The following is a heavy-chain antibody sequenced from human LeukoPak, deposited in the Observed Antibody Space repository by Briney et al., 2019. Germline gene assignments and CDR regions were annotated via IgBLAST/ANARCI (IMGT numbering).Heavy chain of an antibody. Sequence: ASVKVSCKASGYTFTSYGISWVRQAPGQGLEWIGWISAYNGNTNYAQKLQGIVTMTTDTSTSTAYMELRSLRSDDTAVYYCARAHYDFWSGSHSRFDPWGQGTLVTVSS. CDR2: ISAYNGNT. V-gene: IGHV1-18*01. J-gene: IGHJ5*02. CDR3: ARAHYDFWSGSHSRFDP. CDR1: GYTFTSYG. D-gene: IGHD3-3*01.